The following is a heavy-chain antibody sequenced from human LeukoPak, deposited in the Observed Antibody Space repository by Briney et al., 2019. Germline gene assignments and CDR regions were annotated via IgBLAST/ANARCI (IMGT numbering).Heavy chain of an antibody. D-gene: IGHD2-2*01. CDR2: IIPIFGIA. J-gene: IGHJ5*02. CDR3: ARSLNSPDIVVVPAATEYNWFDP. Sequence: SVKVSCKASGGTFSSYAISWVRQAPGQGLEWMGRIIPIFGIANYAQKFQGRVTITADKSTSTAYMELSSLRSEDTAVYYCARSLNSPDIVVVPAATEYNWFDPWGQGTLVTVSS. V-gene: IGHV1-69*04. CDR1: GGTFSSYA.